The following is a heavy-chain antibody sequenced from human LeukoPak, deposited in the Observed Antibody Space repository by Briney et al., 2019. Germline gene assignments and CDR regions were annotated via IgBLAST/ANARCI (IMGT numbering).Heavy chain of an antibody. V-gene: IGHV4-59*08. D-gene: IGHD2/OR15-2a*01. CDR3: ARAFRARYFDL. J-gene: IGHJ2*01. CDR2: VYYTGIT. CDR1: GGSISSYF. Sequence: SETLSLTCTVTGGSISSYFWSWIRQPPGKGLEWIGYVYYTGITNYNPSLKSRVTMLVDTSRNQFSLKLSSVTAADTAVYYCARAFRARYFDLWGRGTLVTVSS.